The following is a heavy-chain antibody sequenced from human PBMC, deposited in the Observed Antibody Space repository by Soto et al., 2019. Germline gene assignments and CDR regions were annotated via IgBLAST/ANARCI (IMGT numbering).Heavy chain of an antibody. V-gene: IGHV3-30*18. Sequence: GGSLRLSCAASGFTFSSYGMHWVRQAPGKGLEWVAVISYDGSNKYYADSVKGRFTISRDNSKNTLYLQMNSLRAEDTAVYYCAKVNGYCSGGSCYLKSYYYYYYMDVWGKGATVTVSS. CDR3: AKVNGYCSGGSCYLKSYYYYYYMDV. D-gene: IGHD2-15*01. CDR2: ISYDGSNK. CDR1: GFTFSSYG. J-gene: IGHJ6*03.